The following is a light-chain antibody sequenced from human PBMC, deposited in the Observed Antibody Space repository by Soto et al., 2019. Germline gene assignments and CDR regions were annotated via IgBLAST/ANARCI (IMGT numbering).Light chain of an antibody. Sequence: DIQMTQSPSSLSASVGDRVTITCRASQSISSFLNWYQQKPGKAPKLLIYAASSLQSGVPSRFSGSVSGTDFTLTISSLQPEDFATYYCQHIYSTPFTFGPGTKVDIK. CDR2: AAS. J-gene: IGKJ3*01. V-gene: IGKV1-39*01. CDR3: QHIYSTPFT. CDR1: QSISSF.